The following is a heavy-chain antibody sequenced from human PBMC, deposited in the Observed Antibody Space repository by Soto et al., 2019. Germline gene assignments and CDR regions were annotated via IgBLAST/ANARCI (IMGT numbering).Heavy chain of an antibody. CDR3: ARWTQTYYYDSSGYYGGNWFEP. CDR1: GGTFSSYA. Sequence: GASVKVSCKASGGTFSSYAISWVGQAPGQGLEWMGGIIPIFGTANYAQKFQGRVTITAEESTSTAYMELSSLRSEDTAVYYCARWTQTYYYDSSGYYGGNWFEPWGQGTMVTVPS. J-gene: IGHJ5*02. D-gene: IGHD3-22*01. CDR2: IIPIFGTA. V-gene: IGHV1-69*13.